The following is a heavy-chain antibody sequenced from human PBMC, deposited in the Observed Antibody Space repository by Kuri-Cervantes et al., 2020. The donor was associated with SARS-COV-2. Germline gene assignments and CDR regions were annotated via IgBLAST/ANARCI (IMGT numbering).Heavy chain of an antibody. CDR2: IYYSGST. D-gene: IGHD5-18*01. CDR3: ARLVRGIQLWSIGNYYYYYGMDV. J-gene: IGHJ6*02. V-gene: IGHV4-39*01. Sequence: CTVSGGSISSSSYYWGWIRQPPGKGLEWIGSIYYSGSTYYNPSLKSRVTISVDTSKNQFSLKLSSVTAADTAVYYCARLVRGIQLWSIGNYYYYYGMDVWGQGTTVTVSS. CDR1: GGSISSSSYY.